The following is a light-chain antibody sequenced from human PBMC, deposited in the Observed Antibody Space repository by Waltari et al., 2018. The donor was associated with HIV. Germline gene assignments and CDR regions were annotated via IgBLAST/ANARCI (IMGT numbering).Light chain of an antibody. CDR3: QQYYSTPWT. Sequence: DIVMTQSPDSLAVSLGERATINCKSSQSVLYSSDKKNYLAWYQQKSGQPPKVLIYWASTRESGVPDRFSGSGSGTDFTLTISSLQAEDVAVYYCQQYYSTPWTFGQGTKVEIK. V-gene: IGKV4-1*01. CDR1: QSVLYSSDKKNY. CDR2: WAS. J-gene: IGKJ1*01.